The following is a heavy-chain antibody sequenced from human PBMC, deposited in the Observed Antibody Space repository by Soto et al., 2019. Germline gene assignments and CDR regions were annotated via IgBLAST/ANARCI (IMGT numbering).Heavy chain of an antibody. V-gene: IGHV5-51*01. CDR3: ASYATVTASYGMDV. J-gene: IGHJ6*02. CDR2: IYPGDSDT. CDR1: GYSFTTYW. Sequence: GASLKISCKGSGYSFTTYWIGWVRQMPGKGLEWMGTIYPGDSDTRYSPSSQGQVTISADTSINSAYLQWTSLKASDTAMYYCASYATVTASYGMDVWGQGTTVTVCS. D-gene: IGHD4-17*01.